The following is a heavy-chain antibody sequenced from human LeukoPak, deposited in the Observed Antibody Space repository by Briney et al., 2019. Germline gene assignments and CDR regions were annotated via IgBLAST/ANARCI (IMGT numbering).Heavy chain of an antibody. CDR2: INPNSGGT. V-gene: IGHV1-2*02. J-gene: IGHJ4*02. Sequence: ASVKVSCKASGSTFTGYYMHWVRQAPGQGLEWMGWINPNSGGTNYAQKFQGRVTMTRDTSISTAYMELSRLRSDDTAVYYCARDIYGSGSYSYWGQGTLVTVSS. CDR1: GSTFTGYY. CDR3: ARDIYGSGSYSY. D-gene: IGHD3-10*01.